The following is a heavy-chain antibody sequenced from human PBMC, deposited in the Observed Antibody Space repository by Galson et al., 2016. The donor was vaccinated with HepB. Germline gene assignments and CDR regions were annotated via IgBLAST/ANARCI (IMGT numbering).Heavy chain of an antibody. CDR2: IYHSGST. J-gene: IGHJ4*02. V-gene: IGHV4-31*03. Sequence: TLSLTCIVSGGSISSRGYYWNWIRQHPEKGLEWIGYIYHSGSTFYNPSLKSRLIISVDTSKNQFSLNLNSMTAADTAVYYCARSSMKGHYDEDGWSLFIWGQGTLVTVSS. D-gene: IGHD3-22*01. CDR3: ARSSMKGHYDEDGWSLFI. CDR1: GGSISSRGYY.